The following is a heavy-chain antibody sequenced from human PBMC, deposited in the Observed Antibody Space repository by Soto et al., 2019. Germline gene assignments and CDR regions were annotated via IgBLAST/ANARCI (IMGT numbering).Heavy chain of an antibody. CDR3: TRVVGNGGKLDY. CDR1: GFTFSDHY. Sequence: EVQLVESGGHLVQSGGSLRLSCATSGFTFSDHYMDWVRQTPGKGLEWVGRIRNKPKSYTTDYAASVRGRFSISRDDSKNSLYLQMNILTNEDTAVYYCTRVVGNGGKLDYWGQGTLVTVSS. CDR2: IRNKPKSYTT. J-gene: IGHJ4*02. V-gene: IGHV3-72*01. D-gene: IGHD2-15*01.